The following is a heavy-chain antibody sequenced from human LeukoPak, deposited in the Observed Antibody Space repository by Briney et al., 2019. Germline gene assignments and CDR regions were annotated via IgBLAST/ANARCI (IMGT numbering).Heavy chain of an antibody. V-gene: IGHV4-39*01. CDR3: ARHVKFDWLPPMEYYFDY. CDR1: GGSISSGSYY. Sequence: SETLSLTCTVSGGSISSGSYYWSWIRQPPGKGLEWIGEINHSGSTNYNPSLMSRVTISVDTSKNQFSLKLSSVTAADTAVYYCARHVKFDWLPPMEYYFDYWGQGTLVTVSS. J-gene: IGHJ4*02. CDR2: INHSGST. D-gene: IGHD3-9*01.